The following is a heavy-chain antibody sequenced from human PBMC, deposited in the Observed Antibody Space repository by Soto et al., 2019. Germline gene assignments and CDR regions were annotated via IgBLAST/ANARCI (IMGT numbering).Heavy chain of an antibody. V-gene: IGHV3-30*18. J-gene: IGHJ3*02. CDR2: ISYDGSNK. CDR1: GFTFSSYG. Sequence: PGGSLRLSCAASGFTFSSYGMHWVRQAPGKGLEWVAVISYDGSNKYYADSVKGRFTISRDNSKNTLYLQMNSLRAEDTAVYYCAKDKYSSGWYAFDIWGQGTMVTVS. CDR3: AKDKYSSGWYAFDI. D-gene: IGHD6-19*01.